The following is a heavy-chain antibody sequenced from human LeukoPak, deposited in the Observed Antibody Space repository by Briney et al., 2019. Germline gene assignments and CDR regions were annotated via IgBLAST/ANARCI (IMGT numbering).Heavy chain of an antibody. CDR3: AKQQLVRCFDY. Sequence: PSETLSLTCSVSGGSMNSYYWSWIRQSPGKGLEWIGYIYYSGSTNYNPSLKSRVTISVDTSKTQFSLNLSSVTAADTAMYYCAKQQLVRCFDYWGQGTLVTVSS. CDR1: GGSMNSYY. V-gene: IGHV4-59*08. CDR2: IYYSGST. D-gene: IGHD6-13*01. J-gene: IGHJ4*02.